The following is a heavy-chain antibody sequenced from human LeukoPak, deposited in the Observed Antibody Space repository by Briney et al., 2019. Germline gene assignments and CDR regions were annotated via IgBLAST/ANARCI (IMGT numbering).Heavy chain of an antibody. V-gene: IGHV3-20*04. CDR2: INWNGDST. D-gene: IGHD1-26*01. Sequence: GGSLRLSCAASGFTFDDFGMSWVRQAPGKGLEWVSGINWNGDSTGYADSVKGRFTISRDNARNSLYLQMNSLRAEDTALYYCARSYLKFSYYFDYWGQGTLVTVSS. J-gene: IGHJ4*02. CDR1: GFTFDDFG. CDR3: ARSYLKFSYYFDY.